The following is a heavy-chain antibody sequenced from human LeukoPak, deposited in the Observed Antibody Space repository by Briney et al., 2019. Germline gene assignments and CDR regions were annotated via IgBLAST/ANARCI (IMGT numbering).Heavy chain of an antibody. Sequence: GGSLRLSCAPSGFIVSDNYMNWVRQAPGKGLEWVAVVSYNGNSKYYADSVKGRFTISRDNSKNTLYLQMNSLRPEDTAVYYCARPGGYQANYYFYALDVWGQGTTVTVSS. CDR3: ARPGGYQANYYFYALDV. CDR1: GFIVSDNY. D-gene: IGHD3-16*01. V-gene: IGHV3-30-3*01. J-gene: IGHJ6*02. CDR2: VSYNGNSK.